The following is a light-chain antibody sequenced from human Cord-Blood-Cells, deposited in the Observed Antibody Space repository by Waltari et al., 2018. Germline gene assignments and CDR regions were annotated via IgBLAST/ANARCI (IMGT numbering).Light chain of an antibody. CDR3: QQSYSTPWT. CDR1: QSISSD. Sequence: DIQMTQSPSSLSASVGDRVTITCRASQSISSDLNWYQRKPGKAPKLLIYAASSLQSGVPSRFSGSGSGTDFTLTISSLQPEDFATDYCQQSYSTPWTFGQGTKLEIK. CDR2: AAS. V-gene: IGKV1-39*01. J-gene: IGKJ2*01.